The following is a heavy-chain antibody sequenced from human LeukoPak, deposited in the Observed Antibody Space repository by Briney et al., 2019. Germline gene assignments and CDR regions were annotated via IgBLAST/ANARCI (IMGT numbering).Heavy chain of an antibody. D-gene: IGHD3-10*01. Sequence: GRSLRLSCAASGFTFSSYGMHWVRQAPGKGLEWVAVISYDGSNKYYADSVKGRFTISRDNSKNTLYLQMNSLRAEDTALYYCAKLSRGSYSYYMDVWGKGTTVTISS. J-gene: IGHJ6*03. CDR1: GFTFSSYG. CDR3: AKLSRGSYSYYMDV. CDR2: ISYDGSNK. V-gene: IGHV3-30*18.